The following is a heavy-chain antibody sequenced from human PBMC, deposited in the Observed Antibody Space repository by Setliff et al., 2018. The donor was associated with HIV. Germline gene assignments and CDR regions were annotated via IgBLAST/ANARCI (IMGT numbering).Heavy chain of an antibody. J-gene: IGHJ4*02. CDR1: GGSISSYY. CDR2: ISSSSNTI. CDR3: ARDREYYDSSGSYYFDY. V-gene: IGHV3-48*01. D-gene: IGHD3-22*01. Sequence: ASETLSLTCTVSGGSISSYYWSWIRQPPGKGLEWVSYISSSSNTIYYADSVKGRFTISRDNAKNSLYLQMNSLRAEDTAVYYCARDREYYDSSGSYYFDYWGQGTLVTVSS.